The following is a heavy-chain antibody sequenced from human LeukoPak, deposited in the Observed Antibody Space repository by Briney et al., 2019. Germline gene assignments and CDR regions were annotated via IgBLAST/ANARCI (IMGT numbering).Heavy chain of an antibody. V-gene: IGHV3-21*01. J-gene: IGHJ5*02. CDR2: ISSSSSYI. CDR1: GFTFSSYS. D-gene: IGHD5-18*01. Sequence: GGSLRLSCAASGFTFSSYSMNWVRQAPGKGLEWVSSISSSSSYIYYADSVKGRFTISRDNAKNSLYLQMNSLRAEDTAVYYCARDQDAGPYSYGYSWFDPWGQGTLVTVSS. CDR3: ARDQDAGPYSYGYSWFDP.